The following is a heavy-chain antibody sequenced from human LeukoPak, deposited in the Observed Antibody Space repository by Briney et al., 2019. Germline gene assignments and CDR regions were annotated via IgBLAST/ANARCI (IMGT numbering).Heavy chain of an antibody. CDR2: ISGSSSHI. V-gene: IGHV3-11*06. CDR1: GFTFSDYY. CDR3: ARDQIGSW. Sequence: GGSLRLSCEASGFTFSDYYLSWIRQAPGKGLEWISYISGSSSHINYADSVKGRFTISRENAKKSVYLQTGSLRAEDTAVYYCARDQIGSWWGQGTLVIVSS. D-gene: IGHD6-13*01. J-gene: IGHJ4*02.